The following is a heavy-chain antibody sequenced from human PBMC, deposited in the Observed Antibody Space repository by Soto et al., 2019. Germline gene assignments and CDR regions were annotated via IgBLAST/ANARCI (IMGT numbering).Heavy chain of an antibody. Sequence: GGSMRLSCAASGFTFSSYGMHWVRQAPGKGLEWVAVISYDGSNKYYADSVKGRFTISRDNSKNTLYLQMNSLRAEDTAVYYCAKGGFGETFFWRAPGYYYYGMDVWGQGTTVTVSS. CDR1: GFTFSSYG. V-gene: IGHV3-30*18. CDR2: ISYDGSNK. CDR3: AKGGFGETFFWRAPGYYYYGMDV. D-gene: IGHD3-3*01. J-gene: IGHJ6*02.